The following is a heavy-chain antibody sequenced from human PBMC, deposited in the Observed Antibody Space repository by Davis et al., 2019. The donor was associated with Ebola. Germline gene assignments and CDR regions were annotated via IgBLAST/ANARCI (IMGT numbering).Heavy chain of an antibody. J-gene: IGHJ4*02. D-gene: IGHD1-7*01. CDR3: ARFVAITGTTQYYLDY. Sequence: PGGSLRLSCTVSGGSVIGYYWSWIRQPPGKGLEYIGNVYYSGSTNYNPSLKSRVTISVDTSKNQFSLKLHSVTAADTAVYYCARFVAITGTTQYYLDYWGQGTLVAVSS. V-gene: IGHV4-59*02. CDR2: VYYSGST. CDR1: GGSVIGYY.